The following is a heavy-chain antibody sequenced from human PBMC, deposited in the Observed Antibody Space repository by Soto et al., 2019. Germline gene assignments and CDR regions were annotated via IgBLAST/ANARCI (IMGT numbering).Heavy chain of an antibody. CDR1: GGTFSTYS. J-gene: IGHJ5*02. Sequence: QVQLVQSGAEVKKPGSSVKVSCKASGGTFSTYSINWVRQAPGQGLEWMGRIIPILDIAKYAQKFQDRVTITADKSTSTAYMELSRLRSEDTAVYYFARVYDDPNRFDPWGQGTLVTVSS. CDR2: IIPILDIA. CDR3: ARVYDDPNRFDP. D-gene: IGHD5-12*01. V-gene: IGHV1-69*02.